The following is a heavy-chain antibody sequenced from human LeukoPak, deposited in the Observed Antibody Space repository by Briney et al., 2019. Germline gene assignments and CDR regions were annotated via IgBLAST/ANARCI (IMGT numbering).Heavy chain of an antibody. Sequence: GGTLRLSCAASGFIFSSCEMNWVRQAPGKGLEWVSYISSSGSTRYYADSVKGRFTISRDNAKNSLYLQMNSLRAEDTAVYYCAREGEYDYYYGMDVWGKGTTVTVSS. V-gene: IGHV3-48*03. J-gene: IGHJ6*04. CDR3: AREGEYDYYYGMDV. CDR1: GFIFSSCE. D-gene: IGHD2/OR15-2a*01. CDR2: ISSSGSTR.